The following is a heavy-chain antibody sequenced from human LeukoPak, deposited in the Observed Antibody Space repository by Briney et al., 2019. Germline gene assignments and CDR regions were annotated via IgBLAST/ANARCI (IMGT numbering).Heavy chain of an antibody. Sequence: ASVKVSCKASGYTFTGYYMHWVRQAPGQGLEWMGWINPNSGGTNYAQKFQGRVTMTRDMSTSTVYMELGSLRSEDTAVYYCARDGGRWLQLMPSYYYYMDVWGKGTTVTVSS. J-gene: IGHJ6*03. CDR1: GYTFTGYY. CDR2: INPNSGGT. CDR3: ARDGGRWLQLMPSYYYYMDV. D-gene: IGHD5-24*01. V-gene: IGHV1-2*02.